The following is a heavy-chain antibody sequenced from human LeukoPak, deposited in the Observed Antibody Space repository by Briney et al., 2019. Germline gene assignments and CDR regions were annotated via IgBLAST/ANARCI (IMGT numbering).Heavy chain of an antibody. J-gene: IGHJ4*02. CDR2: IYHIGTT. V-gene: IGHV4-38-2*01. CDR3: ATTTVVTRDFDY. CDR1: GYSIRSAYY. D-gene: IGHD4-23*01. Sequence: SETLSLTCAVSGYSIRSAYYWGWIRQPPGEGLEWIGSIYHIGTTYYNPSLKSRVTISLNTSKSQFSLKLTSVTAADTAVYYCATTTVVTRDFDYWGQGTLVTVSS.